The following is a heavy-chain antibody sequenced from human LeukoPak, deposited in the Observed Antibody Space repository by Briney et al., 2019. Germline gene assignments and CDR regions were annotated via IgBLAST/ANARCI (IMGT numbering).Heavy chain of an antibody. J-gene: IGHJ5*01. V-gene: IGHV4-59*01. CDR2: VYYSGST. CDR1: GVSISTYY. D-gene: IGHD1-26*01. CDR3: ARARSWYSWYDS. Sequence: NSSETLSLTCTVSGVSISTYYWTRIRQPPGKGLEWVGYVYYSGSTVYNPSLKSRVTISVDTSKNQFSLSLNSVTAADTAVYFCARARSWYSWYDSWGQGSLVTVSS.